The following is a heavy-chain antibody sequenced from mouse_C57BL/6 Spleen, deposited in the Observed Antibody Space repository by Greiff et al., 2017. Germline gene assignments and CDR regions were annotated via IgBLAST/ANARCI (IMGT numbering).Heavy chain of an antibody. Sequence: VQLQQSGAELVKPGASVKISCKASGYAFSSYWMNWVKQRPGKGLEWIGQIYPGDGDTNYNGKFKGKATLTADKSSSTAYMQLSSLTSEDSAVYFCARGGYSNLGYFDYWGQGTTLTVSS. CDR1: GYAFSSYW. V-gene: IGHV1-80*01. CDR3: ARGGYSNLGYFDY. CDR2: IYPGDGDT. J-gene: IGHJ2*01. D-gene: IGHD2-5*01.